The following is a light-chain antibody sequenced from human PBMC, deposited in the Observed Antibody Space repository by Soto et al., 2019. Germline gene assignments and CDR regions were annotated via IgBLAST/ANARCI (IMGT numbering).Light chain of an antibody. CDR3: QQYHTWPIT. CDR1: QSVSSY. J-gene: IGKJ4*01. V-gene: IGKV3-15*01. Sequence: EIVLTQSSGTLSLSPGERATLSCRASQSVSSYLAWYQHKPGQAPRLLISGASTGATGIPARFSGSGSGTEFTLTISSLQSEDCAIYYCQQYHTWPITFGGGTKVDIK. CDR2: GAS.